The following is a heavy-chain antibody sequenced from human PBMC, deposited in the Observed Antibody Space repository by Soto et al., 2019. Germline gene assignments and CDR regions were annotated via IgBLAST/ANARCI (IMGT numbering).Heavy chain of an antibody. D-gene: IGHD1-26*01. V-gene: IGHV3-11*01. CDR2: ISTSGSST. Sequence: QVQLVESGGGLVKPGGSLRLSCAASGFSFSDYYMSWIRQAPGKGLEWVSLISTSGSSTDYADSVKGRFTISRDNAKNSLSLQKNSLTAEDTAVYYCANLAKNYYHYMDVWGKGTTVTVSS. CDR1: GFSFSDYY. CDR3: ANLAKNYYHYMDV. J-gene: IGHJ6*03.